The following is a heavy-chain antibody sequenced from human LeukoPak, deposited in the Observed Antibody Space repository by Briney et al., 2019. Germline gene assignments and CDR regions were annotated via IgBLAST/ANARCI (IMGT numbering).Heavy chain of an antibody. D-gene: IGHD3-3*01. CDR3: AKAHRRSGAFDI. V-gene: IGHV3-23*01. J-gene: IGHJ3*02. CDR2: ISGSGGRT. CDR1: GFTFSSYA. Sequence: PGGSLRLSCAASGFTFSSYAMNWVRQAPEKGLEWVSAISGSGGRTYYADSVKGRFTISRDNSKNPLYLQMNTLRAEDTAVYYCAKAHRRSGAFDIWGQGTMVTVSS.